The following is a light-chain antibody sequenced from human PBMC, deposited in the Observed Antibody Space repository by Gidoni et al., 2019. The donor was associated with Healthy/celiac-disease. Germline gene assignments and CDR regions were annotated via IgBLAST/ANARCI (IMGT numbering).Light chain of an antibody. CDR1: QSISSY. CDR3: QQSYSTPYT. CDR2: AAS. Sequence: TPMTQSPSSLSASVGDRVTITCRASQSISSYLNWYQQKPGKAPKLLIYAASSLQSGVPSRFSGSGSGTDFTLTISSLQPEDFATYYCQQSYSTPYTFGQGTKLEIK. J-gene: IGKJ2*01. V-gene: IGKV1-39*01.